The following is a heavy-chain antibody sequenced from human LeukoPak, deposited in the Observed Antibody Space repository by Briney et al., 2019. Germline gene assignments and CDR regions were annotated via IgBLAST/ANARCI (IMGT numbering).Heavy chain of an antibody. V-gene: IGHV4-39*07. J-gene: IGHJ4*02. CDR3: ARGVSYYYDSSGYHY. CDR1: GDSIRSSTYY. CDR2: INHSGST. Sequence: SETLSLTCTVSGDSIRSSTYYWGWIRQPPGKGLEWIGEINHSGSTNYNPSLKSRVTISVDTSKNQFSLKLSSVTAADTAVYYCARGVSYYYDSSGYHYWGQGTLVTVSS. D-gene: IGHD3-22*01.